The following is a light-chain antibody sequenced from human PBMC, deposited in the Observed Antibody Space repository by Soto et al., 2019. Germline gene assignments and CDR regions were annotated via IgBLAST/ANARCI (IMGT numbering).Light chain of an antibody. CDR2: GAS. Sequence: EIVMTQSPATLSVSPLERATLXCRASQSVSSNLAWYQQKPGQAPRLLIYGASTRATGIPARFSGSGSGTEFTLTISSLQSEDFAVYYCQQYNNWPLFGPGTKVDIK. V-gene: IGKV3-15*01. J-gene: IGKJ3*01. CDR3: QQYNNWPL. CDR1: QSVSSN.